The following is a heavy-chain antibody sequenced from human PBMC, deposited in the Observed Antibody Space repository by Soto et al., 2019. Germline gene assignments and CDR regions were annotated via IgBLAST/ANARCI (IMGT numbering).Heavy chain of an antibody. CDR1: GFTFSDTL. CDR2: INPANGNT. V-gene: IGHV1-3*01. CDR3: ARDIVSVGPRASAAFDV. Sequence: QVQLVQSGAELKKPGASVNISCQASGFTFSDTLINWVRQGPGQRLEWMGWINPANGNTRYSESFQGRVTIPGPSAASLAYVSLSDLTSEGPAVFYCARDIVSVGPRASAAFDVWGQGTVITVSS. J-gene: IGHJ3*01. D-gene: IGHD1-26*01.